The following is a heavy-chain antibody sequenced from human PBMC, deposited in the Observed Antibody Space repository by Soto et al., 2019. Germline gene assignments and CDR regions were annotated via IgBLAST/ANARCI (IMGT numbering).Heavy chain of an antibody. D-gene: IGHD3-22*01. CDR2: INSDGSST. Sequence: GESLKISCAASGFTFSSYWMHWVRQAPGKGLVLVSRINSDGSSTSYADSVKGRFTISRDNAKNTLYLQMNSLRAEDTAVYYCARDPVDSIALDAFDIWGQGTMVTVSS. CDR1: GFTFSSYW. J-gene: IGHJ3*02. CDR3: ARDPVDSIALDAFDI. V-gene: IGHV3-74*01.